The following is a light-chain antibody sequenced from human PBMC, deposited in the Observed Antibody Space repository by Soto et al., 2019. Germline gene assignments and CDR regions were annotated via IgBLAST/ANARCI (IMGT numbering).Light chain of an antibody. CDR1: QGISSW. V-gene: IGKV1-5*01. Sequence: DIQMTQSPASVSSSVGCRVAITCRASQGISSWLAWYQQKPGKAPKLLIYDASSLESGVPSRFSGSGSGTEFTLTISSLQPDDFATYYCQQYNSYPWTFGQGTKVDIK. CDR2: DAS. J-gene: IGKJ1*01. CDR3: QQYNSYPWT.